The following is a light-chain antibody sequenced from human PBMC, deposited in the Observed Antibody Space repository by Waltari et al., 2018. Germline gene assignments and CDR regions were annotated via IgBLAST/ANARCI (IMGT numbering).Light chain of an antibody. V-gene: IGKV1-33*01. CDR2: EES. CDR3: QQYRSYLT. Sequence: DIQVTQSPSSLSVSVGDRVTITCQASQDISYYLNWYQQKPGKSPKLLIFEESNLAVGVPSRFSGSRSGADFSFTISSLQPDDFATYYCQQYRSYLTFGQGTKVEVQ. CDR1: QDISYY. J-gene: IGKJ1*01.